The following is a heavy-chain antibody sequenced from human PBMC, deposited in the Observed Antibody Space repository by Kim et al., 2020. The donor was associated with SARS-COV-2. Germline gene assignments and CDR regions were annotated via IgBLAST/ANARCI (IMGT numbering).Heavy chain of an antibody. CDR1: GWNFGDYA. V-gene: IGHV3-49*03. CDR2: IRSKRYGGTT. D-gene: IGHD3-22*01. CDR3: TSGPYYYDSAAYYHDY. Sequence: GGSLRLSCTTSGWNFGDYAMSWFRQAPGKGLEWVAFIRSKRYGGTTEYAASVKGRFTISRDDSKRIAYLQMNGRKTEDTAVYYCTSGPYYYDSAAYYHDYWGQGTLVTVSS. J-gene: IGHJ4*02.